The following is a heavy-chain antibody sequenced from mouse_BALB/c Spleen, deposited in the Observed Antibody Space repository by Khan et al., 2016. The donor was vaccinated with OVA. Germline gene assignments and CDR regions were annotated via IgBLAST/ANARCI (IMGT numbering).Heavy chain of an antibody. J-gene: IGHJ4*01. CDR1: GFSLTDYG. Sequence: QVQLKESGPGLVAPSQSLSITCTVSGFSLTDYGVNWIRQPPGKGLEWLGIIWGGGTTYYNSALNSRLSISKDNSKSQVFLRMNSLQTDETAMYFCAKPFCAHYYAMDYWGQGTSVTVSS. CDR2: IWGGGTT. D-gene: IGHD6-1*01. CDR3: AKPFCAHYYAMDY. V-gene: IGHV2-6-5*01.